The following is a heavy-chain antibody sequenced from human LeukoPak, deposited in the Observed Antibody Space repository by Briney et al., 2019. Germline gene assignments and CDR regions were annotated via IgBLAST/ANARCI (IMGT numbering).Heavy chain of an antibody. Sequence: PSETLSLTCTVSGGSISSYYWSWIRQPPGKGLEWIGYIYYSGSTNYNPSLKSRVTISVDTSKNQFSLKLSSVTAADTAVYYCARHELSAFDTWGQGTMVTVSS. D-gene: IGHD2/OR15-2a*01. CDR3: ARHELSAFDT. CDR2: IYYSGST. CDR1: GGSISSYY. V-gene: IGHV4-59*08. J-gene: IGHJ3*02.